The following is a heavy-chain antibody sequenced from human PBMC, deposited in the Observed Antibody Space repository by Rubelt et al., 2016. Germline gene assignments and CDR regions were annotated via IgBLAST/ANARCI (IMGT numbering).Heavy chain of an antibody. V-gene: IGHV1-69*04. D-gene: IGHD3-3*01. CDR3: ARESTTIFGVVSSDY. J-gene: IGHJ4*02. CDR2: IIPILGIA. Sequence: GQGLEWMGRIIPILGIANYAQKFQGRVTITADKSTSTAYMELGSLRSEDTAVYYCARESTTIFGVVSSDYWGQGTLVTVSS.